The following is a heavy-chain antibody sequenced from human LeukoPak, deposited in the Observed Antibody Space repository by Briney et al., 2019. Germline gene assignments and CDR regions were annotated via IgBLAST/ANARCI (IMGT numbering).Heavy chain of an antibody. CDR1: GFTFSNYA. CDR2: ITGSGDSK. CDR3: AKDHYYDSSGPHY. D-gene: IGHD3-22*01. J-gene: IGHJ4*02. V-gene: IGHV3-23*01. Sequence: GGSLRLSCAASGFTFSNYAMTWVRQAPGKGLEWVSSITGSGDSKYYADSVKGRFTISRDNSENTLYLQMNSLRAEDTAVYFCAKDHYYDSSGPHYWGQGTLVTVSS.